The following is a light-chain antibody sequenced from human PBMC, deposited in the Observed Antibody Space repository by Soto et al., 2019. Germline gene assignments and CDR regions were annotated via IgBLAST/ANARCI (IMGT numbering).Light chain of an antibody. V-gene: IGKV1-5*03. CDR2: KAS. Sequence: IQMTQSPSTLSGSVGDRVTITCRASQTISSWLAWYQQKPGKAPKLLIYKASTLKSGVPSRFSGSGSGTEFTLTISSLQPDDFATYYCQHYNSYGTFGQGTKV. CDR3: QHYNSYGT. CDR1: QTISSW. J-gene: IGKJ1*01.